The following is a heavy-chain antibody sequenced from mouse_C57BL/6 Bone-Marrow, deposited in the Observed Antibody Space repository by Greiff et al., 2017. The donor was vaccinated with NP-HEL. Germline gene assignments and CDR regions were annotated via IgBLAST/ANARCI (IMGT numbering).Heavy chain of an antibody. CDR3: ARILRYFDY. V-gene: IGHV1-81*01. Sequence: VQLQQSGAELARPGASVKLSCKASGYTFTSYGTSWVKQRTGQGLEWIGEISPRSGNTYYNEKFKGKATLTADKSSSTAYMELRSLTSEDSAVYFWARILRYFDYWGHGTTLTVSS. CDR1: GYTFTSYG. J-gene: IGHJ2*01. CDR2: ISPRSGNT.